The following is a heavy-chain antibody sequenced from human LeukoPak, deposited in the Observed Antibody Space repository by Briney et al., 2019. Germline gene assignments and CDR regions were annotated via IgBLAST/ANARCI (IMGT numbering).Heavy chain of an antibody. CDR3: AIGFSNSIAAGCDY. CDR1: GFTFSNYW. J-gene: IGHJ4*02. D-gene: IGHD6-13*01. CDR2: INSDGSSR. Sequence: GGSMRLSCAASGFTFSNYWMHWVRQAPGKGLVWVSRINSDGSSRNYADSVKGRFTISRDTGKDKLDLKMNSLEDEDTAVYYCAIGFSNSIAAGCDYWGQGTLVTVSS. V-gene: IGHV3-74*01.